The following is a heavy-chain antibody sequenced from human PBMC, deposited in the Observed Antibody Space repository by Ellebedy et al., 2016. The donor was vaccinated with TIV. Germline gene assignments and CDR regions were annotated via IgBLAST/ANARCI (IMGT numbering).Heavy chain of an antibody. CDR2: ISWNSGSI. CDR3: AKDRAAVWELRTFDY. Sequence: SLKISXAASGFTFSSYAMHWVRQAPGKGLEWVSGISWNSGSIGYADSVKGRFTISRDNAKNSLYLQMNSLRAEDTALYYCAKDRAAVWELRTFDYWGQGTLVTVSS. D-gene: IGHD1-26*01. J-gene: IGHJ4*02. CDR1: GFTFSSYA. V-gene: IGHV3-9*01.